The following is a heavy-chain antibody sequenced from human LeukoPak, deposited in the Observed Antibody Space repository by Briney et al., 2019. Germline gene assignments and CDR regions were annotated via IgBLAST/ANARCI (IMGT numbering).Heavy chain of an antibody. J-gene: IGHJ4*02. V-gene: IGHV5-51*01. CDR2: IYPGDSDT. D-gene: IGHD3-22*01. CDR1: GYSFTNYW. Sequence: PGESLKISCKVSGYSFTNYWIVWVRQMPGKGLEWMGIIYPGDSDTRYSPSFQGQVTFSADKSITTAYLQWSSLKASDTAMYYCARRNYYDSRGYYCDYWGQGTLVTVSS. CDR3: ARRNYYDSRGYYCDY.